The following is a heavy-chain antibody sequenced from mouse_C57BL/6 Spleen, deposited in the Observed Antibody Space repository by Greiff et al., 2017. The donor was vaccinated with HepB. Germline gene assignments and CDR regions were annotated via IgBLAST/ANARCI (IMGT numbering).Heavy chain of an antibody. J-gene: IGHJ4*01. CDR2: IYPGDGDT. V-gene: IGHV1-82*01. Sequence: VKLMESGPELVKPGASVKISCQASGYAFSSSWMNWVKQRPGKGLEWIGRIYPGDGDTNYNGKFKGKATLTADKSSSTAYMQLSSLTAEDSAVYFGAREGYYGSKDAMDDWGQGTSVTVSS. CDR3: AREGYYGSKDAMDD. CDR1: GYAFSSSW. D-gene: IGHD1-1*01.